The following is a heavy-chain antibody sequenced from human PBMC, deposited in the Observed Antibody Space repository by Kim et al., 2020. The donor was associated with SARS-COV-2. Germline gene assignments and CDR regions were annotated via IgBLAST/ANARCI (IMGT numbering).Heavy chain of an antibody. J-gene: IGHJ5*02. CDR1: GGSISSYY. CDR2: IYYSGST. V-gene: IGHV4-59*01. Sequence: SETLSLTCTVSGGSISSYYWSWIRQPPGKGLEWIGYIYYSGSTNYNPSLKSRVTISVDTSKNQFSLKLSSVTAADTAVYYCAGVVITGTTLGYNGFDPWGQGPQLTVA. CDR3: AGVVITGTTLGYNGFDP. D-gene: IGHD1-7*01.